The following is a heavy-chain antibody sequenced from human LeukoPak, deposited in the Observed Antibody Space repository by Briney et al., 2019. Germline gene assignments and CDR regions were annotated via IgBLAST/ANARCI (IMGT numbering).Heavy chain of an antibody. D-gene: IGHD4-11*01. CDR1: GGSISSSSYY. Sequence: SETLSLTCTVSGGSISSSSYYWAWIRQPPEKGLEWIGSIYYTGGTYYSPSLKSRVTISVDTSKNQFSLKLSSVTAADTAVYYCARHGGTRVTLVEVYYFDYWGQGTLVTVSS. CDR2: IYYTGGT. J-gene: IGHJ4*02. V-gene: IGHV4-39*01. CDR3: ARHGGTRVTLVEVYYFDY.